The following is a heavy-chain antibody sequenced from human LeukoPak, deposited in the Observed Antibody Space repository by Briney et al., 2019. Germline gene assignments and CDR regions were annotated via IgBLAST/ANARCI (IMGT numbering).Heavy chain of an antibody. D-gene: IGHD6-13*01. CDR1: GFTFSSYG. J-gene: IGHJ4*02. Sequence: PGGSLRLSCAASGFTFSSYGMSWVRQAPGKGLEWVSAISGSGGSTYYADSVKGRFTISRDNSKNTLYLQMNSLRAEDTAVYYCAKDVSSSWFLSSYYFDYWGQGTLVTVSS. CDR3: AKDVSSSWFLSSYYFDY. V-gene: IGHV3-23*01. CDR2: ISGSGGST.